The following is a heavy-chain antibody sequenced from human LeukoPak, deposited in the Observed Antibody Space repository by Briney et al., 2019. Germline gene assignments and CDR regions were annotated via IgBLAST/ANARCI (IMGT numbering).Heavy chain of an antibody. CDR2: ISNSGGTI. CDR1: GFTFSDYY. Sequence: GGPLRLSCAASGFTFSDYYMSWIRQAPGKGLEWVSFISNSGGTIYYADSVKGRFTISRDNVKNSLYLQMNSLRAEDTAVYYCAREADYDSSGYYYGPLDAFDIWGQGTMVTVSS. J-gene: IGHJ3*02. V-gene: IGHV3-11*01. CDR3: AREADYDSSGYYYGPLDAFDI. D-gene: IGHD3-22*01.